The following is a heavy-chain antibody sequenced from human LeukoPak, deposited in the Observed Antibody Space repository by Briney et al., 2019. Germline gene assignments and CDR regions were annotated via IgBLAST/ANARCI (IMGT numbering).Heavy chain of an antibody. J-gene: IGHJ4*02. V-gene: IGHV3-20*04. CDR1: GFRFVDYG. Sequence: GGSLRLSCATSGFRFVDYGLSWVRLAPGKGLEWLSAINWNGGITEYADSVKGRFTISRDNAKNSLYLQMDSLRAEDTAFYYCARDRMGTSYSVSHFDSWGQGTLVTVSS. D-gene: IGHD6-13*01. CDR3: ARDRMGTSYSVSHFDS. CDR2: INWNGGIT.